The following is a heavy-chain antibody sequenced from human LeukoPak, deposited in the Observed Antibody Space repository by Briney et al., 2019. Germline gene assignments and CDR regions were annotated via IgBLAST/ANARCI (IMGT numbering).Heavy chain of an antibody. CDR2: ISPNIGGT. D-gene: IGHD1-26*01. Sequence: ASVKVSCKASGYTFTAYYIHWVRQAPGQGLEWVGWISPNIGGTNYAQRFQDRVTMTRDTSIGTAYMELSRLRSDDTAVYFCARDVGELPNAFDIWGQGTMVTVSS. CDR1: GYTFTAYY. J-gene: IGHJ3*02. V-gene: IGHV1-2*02. CDR3: ARDVGELPNAFDI.